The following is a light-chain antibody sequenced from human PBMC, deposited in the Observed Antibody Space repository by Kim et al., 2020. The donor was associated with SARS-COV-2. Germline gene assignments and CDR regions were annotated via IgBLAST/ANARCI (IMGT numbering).Light chain of an antibody. J-gene: IGKJ4*01. CDR3: QQANSFPLT. V-gene: IGKV1-12*01. CDR1: QHISAW. CDR2: ASS. Sequence: DIQMTQSPSSVSASIGDRVTITCRASQHISAWLAWYQQKPGEAPKLLIYASSTLQTGVPSRFSGRASGTDFTLTISGLQAEDFATYYCQQANSFPLTFGGGTKLEI.